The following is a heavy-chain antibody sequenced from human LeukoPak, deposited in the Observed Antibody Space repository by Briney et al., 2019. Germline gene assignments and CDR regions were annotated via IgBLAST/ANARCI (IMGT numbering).Heavy chain of an antibody. CDR1: GGSFSSHF. V-gene: IGHV4-34*01. D-gene: IGHD1-1*01. CDR3: ARFPTHVWMETSVEHAFDI. J-gene: IGHJ3*02. Sequence: PSETLSLTCAVYGGSFSSHFWSWIRQTPGKGLEWIGDINHGGSTYYNPSLKGRVSISIDTSKDQFSLSLSSVTAADTALYYCARFPTHVWMETSVEHAFDIWGQGTMVTVSS. CDR2: INHGGST.